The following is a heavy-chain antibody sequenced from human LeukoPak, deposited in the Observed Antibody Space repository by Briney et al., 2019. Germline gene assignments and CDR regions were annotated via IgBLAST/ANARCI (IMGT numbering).Heavy chain of an antibody. J-gene: IGHJ4*02. CDR2: ISPHGDIE. V-gene: IGHV3-30*18. CDR3: AKINNNDDY. Sequence: PGGSLRLSCAASGFTFTTFGIHWVRQAPGKGLEWVAAISPHGDIEYYTDSVKGLSTISRDNSKNMIYLQMNSLRGEDSAVYYCAKINNNDDYWGQGNLVTVSS. CDR1: GFTFTTFG. D-gene: IGHD1/OR15-1a*01.